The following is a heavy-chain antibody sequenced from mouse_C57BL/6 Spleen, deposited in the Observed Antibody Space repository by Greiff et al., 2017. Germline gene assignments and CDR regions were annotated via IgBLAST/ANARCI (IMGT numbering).Heavy chain of an antibody. CDR2: IDPSDSYT. CDR3: ARCDYDFSFDY. Sequence: VQLQQPGAELVMPGASVTLSCTASGYTFTSYWMHWVKQRPGQGLEWIGEIDPSDSYTNYNQKFNGKSTFTVDTSSSTAYMQISRLTAEDSADYYCARCDYDFSFDYWGQGTTLTVSS. V-gene: IGHV1-69*01. CDR1: GYTFTSYW. J-gene: IGHJ2*01. D-gene: IGHD2-4*01.